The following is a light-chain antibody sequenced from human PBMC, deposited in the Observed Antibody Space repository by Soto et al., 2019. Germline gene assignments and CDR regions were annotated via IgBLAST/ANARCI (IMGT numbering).Light chain of an antibody. CDR1: QSVSSN. CDR3: QQYNNWPRT. V-gene: IGKV3-15*01. J-gene: IGKJ1*01. Sequence: EIWMTQSPVTLSVAPGARATLSCRSSQSVSSNLAWYQQKPGQAPRLLIYGASTRATGIPARFSGSGSGTEFTLTISSLQSEDFAVYYCQQYNNWPRTFGQGTKVDIK. CDR2: GAS.